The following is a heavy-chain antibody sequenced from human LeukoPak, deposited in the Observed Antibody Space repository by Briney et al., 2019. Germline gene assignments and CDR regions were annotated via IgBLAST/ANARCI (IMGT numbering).Heavy chain of an antibody. Sequence: GGSLRLSCAASGFTFSSYSMNWVRQAPGKGLEWVSYISSSSTIYYADSVKGRFTISRDNAKNSLYLQMNSLRAEDTAVYYCARDWITMVRGVSYYFDYWGQGTLVTVSS. J-gene: IGHJ4*02. D-gene: IGHD3-10*01. CDR1: GFTFSSYS. V-gene: IGHV3-48*01. CDR3: ARDWITMVRGVSYYFDY. CDR2: ISSSSTI.